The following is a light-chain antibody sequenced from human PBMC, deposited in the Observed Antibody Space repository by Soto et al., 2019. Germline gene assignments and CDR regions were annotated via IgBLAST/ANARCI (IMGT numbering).Light chain of an antibody. CDR3: QQRSSWPLT. Sequence: EIVLPQCPATLPSPPGERATLSCSASRGIDTYLAWYQQKRGQAPRLLIYDASNRDTVIPSRFSGGGSGTDFTLSMRSLYTDDLAVYYSQQRSSWPLTFGGGTKVLIK. CDR1: RGIDTY. J-gene: IGKJ4*01. V-gene: IGKV3-11*01. CDR2: DAS.